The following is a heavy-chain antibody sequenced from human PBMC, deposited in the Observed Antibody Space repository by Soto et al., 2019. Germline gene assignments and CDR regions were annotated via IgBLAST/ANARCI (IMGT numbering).Heavy chain of an antibody. D-gene: IGHD3-3*01. CDR3: ARDFGHGYYLDY. J-gene: IGHJ4*02. V-gene: IGHV3-48*02. CDR1: GFSFSNYN. CDR2: ITDSSDTV. Sequence: GSLRLSCVASGFSFSNYNMNWVRQAPGKGLEWVSYITDSSDTVHYADSVRGRFTTSRDNAESSLYLQMNSLRDEDTAVYFCARDFGHGYYLDYWGRGTLVTVSS.